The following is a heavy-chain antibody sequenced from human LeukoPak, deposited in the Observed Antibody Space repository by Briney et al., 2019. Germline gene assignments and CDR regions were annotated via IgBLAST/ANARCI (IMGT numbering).Heavy chain of an antibody. D-gene: IGHD6-19*01. J-gene: IGHJ4*02. CDR1: GFTFDNYA. Sequence: SLRLSCAASGFTFDNYAMHWVRQAPGKGLEWLSIISWNSGYIGYADSVKGRFTISRDNAKKSLDLQMNSFRAEDTAFYYCAKVRGTYSSGYFFDYWGQGTLVTVSS. CDR2: ISWNSGYI. CDR3: AKVRGTYSSGYFFDY. V-gene: IGHV3-9*01.